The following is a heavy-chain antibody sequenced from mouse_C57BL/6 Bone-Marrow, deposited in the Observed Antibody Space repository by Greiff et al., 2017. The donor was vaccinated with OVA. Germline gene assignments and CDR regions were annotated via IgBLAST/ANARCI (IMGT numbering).Heavy chain of an antibody. J-gene: IGHJ2*01. CDR1: GFTFSSYG. D-gene: IGHD1-1*01. CDR2: ISSGGSYT. V-gene: IGHV5-6*01. CDR3: ARDGDYGSFFDY. Sequence: EVKLVESGGDLVKPGGSLKLSCAASGFTFSSYGMSWVRQTPDKRLEWVATISSGGSYTYYPDSVKGRFTISRDNAKNTLYLQMSSLKSEDTAMYYCARDGDYGSFFDYWGQGTTLTVSS.